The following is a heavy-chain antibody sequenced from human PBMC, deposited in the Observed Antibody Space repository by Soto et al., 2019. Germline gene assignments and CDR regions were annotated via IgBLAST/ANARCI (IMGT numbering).Heavy chain of an antibody. CDR3: ARDQVVVTAAYGMDV. Sequence: QVQLVESGGGVVQPGRSLRLSCAASGFTFSSYGMHWVRQAPGKGLEWVAVIWYDGSNKYYADSVKGRFTISRDNSKNTLYLQMNSLTAEDTAVYYCARDQVVVTAAYGMDVWGQGTTDTVSS. V-gene: IGHV3-33*01. CDR1: GFTFSSYG. D-gene: IGHD2-21*02. J-gene: IGHJ6*02. CDR2: IWYDGSNK.